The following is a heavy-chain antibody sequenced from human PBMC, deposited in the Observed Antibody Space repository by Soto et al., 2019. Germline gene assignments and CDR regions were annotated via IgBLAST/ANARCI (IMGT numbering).Heavy chain of an antibody. D-gene: IGHD2-15*01. CDR2: IHPSGDT. CDR1: GYKFTTYF. V-gene: IGHV1-46*01. Sequence: ASVKVSCKASGYKFTTYFIHWVRQAPGQGLEWMGMIHPSGDTGYAQKFRGRVTMTIDTSTTTAYMELRNLTSEDTAVYFSVRGYCKTSPCSGDFQFWGQGSLVTVSS. CDR3: VRGYCKTSPCSGDFQF. J-gene: IGHJ1*01.